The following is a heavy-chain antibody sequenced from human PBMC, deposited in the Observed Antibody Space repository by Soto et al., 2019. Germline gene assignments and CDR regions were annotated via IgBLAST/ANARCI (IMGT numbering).Heavy chain of an antibody. D-gene: IGHD3-10*01. V-gene: IGHV3-30*18. CDR3: AKGYYYGSGSRYFDY. CDR2: ISYDGSNK. Sequence: ESGGGVVQPGRSLRLSCAASGFTFSSYGMHWVRQAPGKGLEWVAVISYDGSNKYYADSVKGRFTISRDNSKNTLYLQMNSLRAEDTAVYYCAKGYYYGSGSRYFDYWGQGTLVTVSS. J-gene: IGHJ4*02. CDR1: GFTFSSYG.